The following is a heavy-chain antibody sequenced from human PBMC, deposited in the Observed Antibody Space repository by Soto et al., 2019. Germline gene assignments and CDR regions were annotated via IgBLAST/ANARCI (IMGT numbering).Heavy chain of an antibody. D-gene: IGHD6-13*01. Sequence: ASVKVSCKASGYTFTSYAMHWVRQAPGQRLEWMGWINAGNGNTKYSQKFQGRVTITRDTSASTAYMELSSLRSEDTAVYYCARGGSPPIADDAFDIWGQGTMVTVSS. CDR1: GYTFTSYA. CDR2: INAGNGNT. J-gene: IGHJ3*02. V-gene: IGHV1-3*01. CDR3: ARGGSPPIADDAFDI.